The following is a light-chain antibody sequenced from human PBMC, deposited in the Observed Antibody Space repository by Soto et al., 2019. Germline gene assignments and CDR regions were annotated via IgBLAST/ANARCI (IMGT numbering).Light chain of an antibody. Sequence: DIVMTQSPDSLAVSLGERATINCKSSQTVLYSSNNKNYLAWYQQKPGQPPKLLIYWASTRESGVPDRFSGSGSGTDFTPTISSLQVEDVAVYYCQQYYNTPLTFGGGTKVEIK. CDR1: QTVLYSSNNKNY. V-gene: IGKV4-1*01. CDR3: QQYYNTPLT. J-gene: IGKJ4*01. CDR2: WAS.